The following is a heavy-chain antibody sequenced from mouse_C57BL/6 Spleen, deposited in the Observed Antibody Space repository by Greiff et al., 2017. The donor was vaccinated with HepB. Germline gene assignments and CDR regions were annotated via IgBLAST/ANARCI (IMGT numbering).Heavy chain of an antibody. CDR3: TPMVTAA. V-gene: IGHV14-4*01. Sequence: VQLQQSGAELVRPGASVKLSCTASGFNIKDDYMHWVKQRPEQGLEWIGWIDPENGDTEYASKVQGKATITADTSSNTAYLQLSSLTSEDTAGYYCTPMVTAAWGQGTLVTVSA. D-gene: IGHD2-2*01. J-gene: IGHJ3*01. CDR1: GFNIKDDY. CDR2: IDPENGDT.